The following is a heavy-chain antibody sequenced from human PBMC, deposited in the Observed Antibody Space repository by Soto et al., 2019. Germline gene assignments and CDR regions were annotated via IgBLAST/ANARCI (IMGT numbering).Heavy chain of an antibody. V-gene: IGHV3-23*01. CDR2: ISGSGGST. CDR3: AKGTGYSSGWLADDY. J-gene: IGHJ4*02. D-gene: IGHD6-19*01. Sequence: PGGSLRLSCAASGFTFSSYAMSWVRQAPGKGLEWVSAISGSGGSTYYADSVKGRFTISRDNSKNTLYLQMNSLRAEDTAVYYCAKGTGYSSGWLADDYWGQGTLVTVSS. CDR1: GFTFSSYA.